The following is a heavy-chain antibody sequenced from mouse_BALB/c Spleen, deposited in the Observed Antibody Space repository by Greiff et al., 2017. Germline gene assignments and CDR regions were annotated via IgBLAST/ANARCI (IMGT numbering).Heavy chain of an antibody. CDR2: IRNKANGYTT. D-gene: IGHD2-3*01. CDR1: GFTFTDYY. Sequence: DVKLVESGGGLVQPGGSLRLSCATSGFTFTDYYMSWVRQPPGKALEWLGFIRNKANGYTTEYSASVKGRFTISRDNSQSILYLQMNTLRAEDSATYYCARADGLMDYWGQGTSVTVSS. V-gene: IGHV7-3*02. J-gene: IGHJ4*01. CDR3: ARADGLMDY.